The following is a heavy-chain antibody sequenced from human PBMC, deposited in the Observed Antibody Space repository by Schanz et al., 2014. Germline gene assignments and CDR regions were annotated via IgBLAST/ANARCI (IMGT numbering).Heavy chain of an antibody. CDR2: ITRSGGGT. D-gene: IGHD2-2*01. CDR1: GFTFSSYA. CDR3: AKDLLYGAPMPLNHLDY. J-gene: IGHJ4*02. V-gene: IGHV3-64D*06. Sequence: EVQLVESGGYLVQPGGSLRLSCSASGFTFSSYAMHWVRQASGKGLEYVSAITRSGGGTYYSDSVKGRFTISRDNSKNTLYLQMSSLRAEDTAVYYCAKDLLYGAPMPLNHLDYWGQGTLVTVSS.